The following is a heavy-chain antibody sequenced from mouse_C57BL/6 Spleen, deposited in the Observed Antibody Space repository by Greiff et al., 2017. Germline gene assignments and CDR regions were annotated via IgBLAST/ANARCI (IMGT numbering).Heavy chain of an antibody. CDR3: ARSSYDYDVRFDY. CDR1: GFTFTDYY. J-gene: IGHJ2*01. CDR2: IRNKANGYTT. D-gene: IGHD2-4*01. V-gene: IGHV7-3*01. Sequence: EVQRVESGGGLVQPGGSLSLSCAASGFTFTDYYMSWVRQPPGKALEWLGFIRNKANGYTTEYSASVKGRFTISRDNSQSILYLQMNALRAEDSATYYCARSSYDYDVRFDYWGQGTTLTVSS.